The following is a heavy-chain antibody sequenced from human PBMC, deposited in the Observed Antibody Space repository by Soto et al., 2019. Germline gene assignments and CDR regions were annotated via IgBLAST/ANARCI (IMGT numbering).Heavy chain of an antibody. V-gene: IGHV3-7*03. CDR2: IKEEGSEK. CDR1: GFKFSIYW. D-gene: IGHD2-15*01. CDR3: ARHPAGAAAFDS. Sequence: EVHLVESGGDLVQPGGSLRLSCTASGFKFSIYWMSWVRQAPGKGLEWVANIKEEGSEKNFVDSVKGRFTISRDNAKNSLFLQMNSLRADDTAVYYCARHPAGAAAFDSWGQGTLVIVSS. J-gene: IGHJ4*02.